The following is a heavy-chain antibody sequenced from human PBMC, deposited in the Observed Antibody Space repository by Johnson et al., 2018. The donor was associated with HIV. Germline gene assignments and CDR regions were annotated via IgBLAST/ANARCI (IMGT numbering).Heavy chain of an antibody. V-gene: IGHV3-30-3*01. J-gene: IGHJ3*02. CDR3: ARVGANFDAFDI. Sequence: QVQLVESGGGVVQPGRSLRLSCAASGFTFSSYAMHWVRQAPGKGLEWVAVISYDGSNKYYADSVKGRFTISRDNSKNTLYLQMTSLRAEDTAVYYCARVGANFDAFDIWGQGTMVTVSS. CDR1: GFTFSSYA. D-gene: IGHD4/OR15-4a*01. CDR2: ISYDGSNK.